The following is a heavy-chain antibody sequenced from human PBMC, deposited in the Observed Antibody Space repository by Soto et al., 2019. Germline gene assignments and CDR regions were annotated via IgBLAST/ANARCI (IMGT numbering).Heavy chain of an antibody. V-gene: IGHV3-13*01. CDR1: GFTFTSYD. CDR3: AKEQLERHFGFDY. J-gene: IGHJ4*02. D-gene: IGHD1-1*01. CDR2: IGPAGDT. Sequence: GGSLRLSCTASGFTFTSYDMHWVRQPTGKGLEWVSGIGPAGDTKYADSVKGRFTVSRENTKNSLSLQVTSLRAGDTAVYYCAKEQLERHFGFDYWGQGALVTVSS.